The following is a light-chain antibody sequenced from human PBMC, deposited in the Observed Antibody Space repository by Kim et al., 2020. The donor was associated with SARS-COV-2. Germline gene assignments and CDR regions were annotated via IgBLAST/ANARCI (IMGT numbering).Light chain of an antibody. CDR3: CSYAGNNIVV. CDR2: KVT. CDR1: SSDIGGYDY. J-gene: IGLJ2*01. Sequence: GQSVTMSCTGTSSDIGGYDYVSWYRQYPGRAPQLIISKVTKRPSGVPNRFFGSKSGNTASLTVSWLQADDEAHYYCCSYAGNNIVVFGGGTQLTVL. V-gene: IGLV2-8*03.